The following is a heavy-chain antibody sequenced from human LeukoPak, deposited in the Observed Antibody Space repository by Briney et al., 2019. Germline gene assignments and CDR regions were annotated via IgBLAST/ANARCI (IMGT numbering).Heavy chain of an antibody. D-gene: IGHD2-15*01. CDR2: ISRTGTYI. Sequence: GGPLRLSCAASGFTFSSYNMKWVRQAPGEGLEWVSSISRTGTYIYYADSVKGRFTVSRDNAQNSLYLQMNSLRVEDTAVYYCARVLETDCTGGSCYSGLDYWGQGTLVTVSS. CDR1: GFTFSSYN. J-gene: IGHJ4*02. V-gene: IGHV3-21*01. CDR3: ARVLETDCTGGSCYSGLDY.